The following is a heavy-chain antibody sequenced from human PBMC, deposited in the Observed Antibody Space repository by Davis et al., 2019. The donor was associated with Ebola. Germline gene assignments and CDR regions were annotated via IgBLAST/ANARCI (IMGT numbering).Heavy chain of an antibody. Sequence: AGSLTLSCPASGFTLYRYEMNWIRPPPGKGLEWIGSIYFSGSTHYNPSLKSRITISVDTSKNQFSLKLSSVPAADTAVYYCARRSSSWQRIDPWGQGTLVTVSS. CDR3: ARRSSSWQRIDP. V-gene: IGHV4-39*01. D-gene: IGHD6-13*01. J-gene: IGHJ5*02. CDR1: GFTLYRYE. CDR2: IYFSGST.